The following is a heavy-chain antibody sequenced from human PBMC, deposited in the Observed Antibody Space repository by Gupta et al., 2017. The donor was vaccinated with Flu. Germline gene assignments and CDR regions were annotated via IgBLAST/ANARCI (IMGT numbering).Heavy chain of an antibody. V-gene: IGHV4-59*01. J-gene: IGHJ5*02. D-gene: IGHD2-15*01. CDR3: ARVSVGFCSGNTCFNWFDP. CDR2: IYYSGNT. Sequence: WGWIRQPPGKGLEYIGYIYYSGNTNYNPSLKSRVTISLDTSKNQVSLKLISVTATDTAVYYCARVSVGFCSGNTCFNWFDPWGQGTLGTVSS.